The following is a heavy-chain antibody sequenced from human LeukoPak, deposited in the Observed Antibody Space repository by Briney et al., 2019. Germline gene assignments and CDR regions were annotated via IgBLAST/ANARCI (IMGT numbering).Heavy chain of an antibody. D-gene: IGHD3-3*01. Sequence: ASVKVSCKASGYTFTSYAMNWVRQAPGQGLEWMGWINTNTGNPTYAQGFTGRFVFSSDTSVSTAYLQISSLKAEDTAVYYCARDLSPYDFWSGLTAPAAMDVWGKGTTVTVSS. CDR1: GYTFTSYA. CDR2: INTNTGNP. J-gene: IGHJ6*03. V-gene: IGHV7-4-1*02. CDR3: ARDLSPYDFWSGLTAPAAMDV.